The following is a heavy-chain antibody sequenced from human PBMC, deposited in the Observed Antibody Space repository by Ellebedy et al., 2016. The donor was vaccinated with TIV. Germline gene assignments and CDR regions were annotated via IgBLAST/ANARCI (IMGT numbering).Heavy chain of an antibody. J-gene: IGHJ6*02. CDR1: GFTFSRYW. CDR3: ARDNYYRMDV. Sequence: GGSLRLSCAASGFTFSRYWMSWVRQAPGKGLVWISRIKSDGYSTIYADSVKGRFTISRDNAKNTLYLQMSSLRVEDTAVYYCARDNYYRMDVWGQGTTVTVSS. V-gene: IGHV3-74*01. CDR2: IKSDGYST.